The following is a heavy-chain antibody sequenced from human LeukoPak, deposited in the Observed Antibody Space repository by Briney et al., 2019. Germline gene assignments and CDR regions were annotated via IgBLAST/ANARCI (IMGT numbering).Heavy chain of an antibody. CDR3: ARGPTLVRGVIMPDSVGGMDV. J-gene: IGHJ6*02. CDR2: IHPSGGSI. V-gene: IGHV1-46*01. D-gene: IGHD3-10*01. Sequence: ASVKVSCKASGYTFTSYYMHWVRQAPGQGLEWMGIIHPSGGSISYAQKFQGRVTMTRDTSTSTVYMELSSLRSEDTAVYYCARGPTLVRGVIMPDSVGGMDVWGQGTTVTVSS. CDR1: GYTFTSYY.